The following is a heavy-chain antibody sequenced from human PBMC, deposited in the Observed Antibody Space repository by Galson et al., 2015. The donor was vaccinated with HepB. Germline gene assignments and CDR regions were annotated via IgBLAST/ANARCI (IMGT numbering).Heavy chain of an antibody. V-gene: IGHV4-34*01. Sequence: SETLSLTCAVYGGSFSGYYWSWIRQPPGKGLEWIGEINHSGSTNYNPSLKSRVTISVDTSKNQFSLKLSSVTAADTAVYYCARSSSGYYYSSLYFDYWGQGTLVTVSS. J-gene: IGHJ4*02. CDR1: GGSFSGYY. CDR2: INHSGST. D-gene: IGHD3-22*01. CDR3: ARSSSGYYYSSLYFDY.